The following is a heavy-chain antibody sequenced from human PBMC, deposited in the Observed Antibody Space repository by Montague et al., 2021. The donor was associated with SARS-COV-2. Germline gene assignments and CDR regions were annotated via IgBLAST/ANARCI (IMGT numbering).Heavy chain of an antibody. CDR2: IGHTGSF. CDR1: GGSLSGHS. Sequence: SETLSLTCAVYGGSLSGHSWSLVRQAPEKGLEWIGDIGHTGSFKYNPSLKSRVTMSIDAAKNQFSSRMTSVTAADTSIDYCARGETEGSTALGVVLLPPLDSWGQGTLVTVSS. CDR3: ARGETEGSTALGVVLLPPLDS. D-gene: IGHD3-3*01. J-gene: IGHJ4*02. V-gene: IGHV4-34*01.